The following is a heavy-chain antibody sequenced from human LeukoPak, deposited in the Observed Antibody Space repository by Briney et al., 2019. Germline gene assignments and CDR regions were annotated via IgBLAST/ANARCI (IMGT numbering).Heavy chain of an antibody. J-gene: IGHJ4*02. Sequence: GASVKVSCKASGSTFSSYDINWVRQATGQGLEWMGWINPNSGGTNYAQKFQGRVTMTRDTSISTAYMELSRLRSDDTAVYYCARVGASYYDFWSGYYWGQGTLVTVSS. CDR1: GSTFSSYD. D-gene: IGHD3-3*01. CDR2: INPNSGGT. V-gene: IGHV1-2*02. CDR3: ARVGASYYDFWSGYY.